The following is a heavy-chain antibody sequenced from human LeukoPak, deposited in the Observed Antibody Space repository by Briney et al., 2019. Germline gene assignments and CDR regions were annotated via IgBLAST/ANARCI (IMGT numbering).Heavy chain of an antibody. CDR1: GFTFSNHG. CDR3: ARDKHGGSPFDY. J-gene: IGHJ4*02. V-gene: IGHV3-33*01. D-gene: IGHD2-15*01. CDR2: IWFDGSNK. Sequence: PGGSLRLSCEASGFTFSNHGMHWVRQAPGKGLEWVAVIWFDGSNKYYADSVKGRFTISRDNSKYTLYLQMNSLRVEDTAVYYCARDKHGGSPFDYWGQGTLVTVSS.